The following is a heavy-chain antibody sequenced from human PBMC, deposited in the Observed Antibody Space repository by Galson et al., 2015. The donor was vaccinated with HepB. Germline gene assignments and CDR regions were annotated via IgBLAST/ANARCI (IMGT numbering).Heavy chain of an antibody. D-gene: IGHD6-19*01. J-gene: IGHJ4*02. V-gene: IGHV4-59*01. CDR1: GGSISGFY. Sequence: ETLSLTCTVSGGSISGFYWSWIRQSAGQGLEWIGYIYNSGSTNYNPSLESRVTISVDTSKNQISLKLSSVTAADTAVYYCARVRSGWYLFDYWGQGTLVTVSS. CDR3: ARVRSGWYLFDY. CDR2: IYNSGST.